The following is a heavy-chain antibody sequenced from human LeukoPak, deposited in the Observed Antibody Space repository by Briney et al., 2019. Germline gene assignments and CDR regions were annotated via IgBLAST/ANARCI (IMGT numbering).Heavy chain of an antibody. V-gene: IGHV3-21*01. CDR2: TSSSSDYI. Sequence: PGGSLRLSCAASGFTFSSCSMNWVRQAPGKGLEWVSSTSSSSDYIYYADSVKGRFTVSRDNAKNSLYLQMNSLRAEDTAVYYCARDGMVTMVRGVISGPNYWGQGTLVTVSS. J-gene: IGHJ4*02. CDR3: ARDGMVTMVRGVISGPNY. D-gene: IGHD3-10*01. CDR1: GFTFSSCS.